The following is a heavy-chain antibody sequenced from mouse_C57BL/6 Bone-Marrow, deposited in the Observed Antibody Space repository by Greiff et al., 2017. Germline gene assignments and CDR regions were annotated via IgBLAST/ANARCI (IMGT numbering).Heavy chain of an antibody. Sequence: EVQLQQSGPELVKPGASVMISCKASGYSFTGYYMYWVKQSHGNILDWIGYIYPYNGVSSYNQKFKGKATLTVNKSSSTAYMQLGSLTSENSAVYYCARETTVAPWYFDVWGTGTTVTVST. J-gene: IGHJ1*03. CDR1: GYSFTGYY. V-gene: IGHV1-31*01. CDR2: IYPYNGVS. D-gene: IGHD1-1*01. CDR3: ARETTVAPWYFDV.